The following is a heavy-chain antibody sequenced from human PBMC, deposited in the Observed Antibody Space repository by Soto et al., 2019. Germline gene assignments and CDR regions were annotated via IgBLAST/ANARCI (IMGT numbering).Heavy chain of an antibody. D-gene: IGHD2-15*01. CDR3: AREDGYCSGGSCHSGGWLEP. CDR2: ISPYNGNT. V-gene: IGHV1-18*01. CDR1: GYTFTTYG. Sequence: QVQLVQSGAEVKKPGASVKVSCKTSGYTFTTYGVSWVRQAPGQGLEWMGWISPYNGNTNYAQRLQGSVTLTIDTSTKTAYMELMSLRSDDTALYYCAREDGYCSGGSCHSGGWLEPWGQGTLVTVSS. J-gene: IGHJ5*02.